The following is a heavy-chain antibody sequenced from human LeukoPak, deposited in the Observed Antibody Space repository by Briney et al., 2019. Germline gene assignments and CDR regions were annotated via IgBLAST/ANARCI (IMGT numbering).Heavy chain of an antibody. CDR2: INSDGSST. CDR3: ARAVGSGSY. D-gene: IGHD3-10*01. J-gene: IGHJ4*02. Sequence: GGSLRLSCAASGFTFRNYWMHWVRQAPGKGLVWVSHINSDGSSTNYADSVKGRFTISRDNAKNTLYLQMNSLRAEDTGVYYCARAVGSGSYWGQGTLVTVSS. CDR1: GFTFRNYW. V-gene: IGHV3-74*01.